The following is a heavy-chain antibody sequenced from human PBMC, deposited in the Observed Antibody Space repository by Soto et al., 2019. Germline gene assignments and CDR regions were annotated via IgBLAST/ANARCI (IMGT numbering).Heavy chain of an antibody. V-gene: IGHV3-23*01. CDR2: IAPMGYST. J-gene: IGHJ4*02. CDR1: GLTFRNHA. D-gene: IGHD2-8*01. Sequence: EVQLLESGGGLVQPGGSLRLSCAVSGLTFRNHAMSWVRQAPGKGLEWVSTIAPMGYSTHYAGSVEGRFTISRDDSKSTLDLQTNSLRDDDTAVYYCVSWVSPHFDYSGQGTLVSVSS. CDR3: VSWVSPHFDY.